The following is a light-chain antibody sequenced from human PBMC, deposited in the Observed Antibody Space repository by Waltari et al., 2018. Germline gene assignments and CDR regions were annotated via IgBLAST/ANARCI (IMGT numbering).Light chain of an antibody. CDR1: SGPVSSTSH. CDR2: KIN. Sequence: QTVVPHDPSLSVSPGAPVTLTCALSSGPVSSTSHTSWYQQTPGQAPRTLVYKINNRSCGVPDRFSGAMLGNKAALTITGAEAEDESDYYCVLYRGSGIWVFGGGTKLTVL. J-gene: IGLJ3*02. V-gene: IGLV8-61*01. CDR3: VLYRGSGIWV.